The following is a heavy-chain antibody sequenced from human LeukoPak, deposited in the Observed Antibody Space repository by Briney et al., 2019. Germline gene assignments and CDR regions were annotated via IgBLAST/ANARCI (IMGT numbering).Heavy chain of an antibody. D-gene: IGHD6-19*01. CDR3: ARDAHSTGYSVGWSIKGFDY. CDR2: ISSSSSTI. Sequence: PGGSLRLSCAASGFTFSSYNMNWVRQAPGKGLEWVSYISSSSSTIYYADSVKGRFTISRDSAKNSLYLQMNSLRAEDTAVYYCARDAHSTGYSVGWSIKGFDYWGQGTLVTVSS. V-gene: IGHV3-48*04. J-gene: IGHJ4*02. CDR1: GFTFSSYN.